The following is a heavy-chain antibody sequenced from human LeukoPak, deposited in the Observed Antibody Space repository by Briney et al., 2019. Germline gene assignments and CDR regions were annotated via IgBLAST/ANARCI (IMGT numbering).Heavy chain of an antibody. Sequence: PSQTLSLTCTVSGGSISGGSCYWSWIRQPPGKGLEWIGYIYYSGSTKYNLSLKSRVTISVDTSKNQLSLKLSSVTAADTAVYYCARGEYGLFDYWGQGTLVTVSS. CDR3: ARGEYGLFDY. CDR1: GGSISGGSCY. CDR2: IYYSGST. D-gene: IGHD2/OR15-2a*01. J-gene: IGHJ4*02. V-gene: IGHV4-61*01.